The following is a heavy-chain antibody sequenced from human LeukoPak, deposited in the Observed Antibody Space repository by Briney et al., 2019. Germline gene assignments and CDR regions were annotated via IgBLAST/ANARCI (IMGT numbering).Heavy chain of an antibody. CDR1: GFTFSSYA. CDR2: ISSNGGST. J-gene: IGHJ3*02. Sequence: GGSLRLSCAASGFTFSSYAMHWVRQAPGKGLEYVSAISSNGGSTYYANSVKGRFTISGDNSKNTLYLQMGSLRAEDMAVYYCARESYYDILTGYSKENAFDIWGQGTMVTVSS. D-gene: IGHD3-9*01. CDR3: ARESYYDILTGYSKENAFDI. V-gene: IGHV3-64*01.